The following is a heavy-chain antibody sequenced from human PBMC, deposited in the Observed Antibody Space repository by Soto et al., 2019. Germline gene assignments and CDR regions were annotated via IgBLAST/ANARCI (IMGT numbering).Heavy chain of an antibody. CDR3: TSEDTNSGSYRVDY. J-gene: IGHJ4*02. Sequence: EVQLVESGGGLVKPGGSLRLSCAASGFSSNNAWMNWVRQAPGKGLEWVGRIKSKTDGGTTDYAAPVKGRFTISRDDSKNTLYLLMNSLKTEDTAVYYCTSEDTNSGSYRVDYWGQGTLVTVSS. CDR2: IKSKTDGGTT. V-gene: IGHV3-15*07. D-gene: IGHD1-26*01. CDR1: GFSSNNAW.